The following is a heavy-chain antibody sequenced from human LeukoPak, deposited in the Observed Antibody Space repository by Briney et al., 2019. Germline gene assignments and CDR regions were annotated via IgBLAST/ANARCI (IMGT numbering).Heavy chain of an antibody. Sequence: SETLSLTCTVSGGSISSSRYYWRWIRQPPGKGLEWIGSIYYSGSTYYNPSRKSRVTISVGTSKNQFSLKLSSVTAADTAVYYCAREYRRQQLVTFDYWGQGTLVTVSS. D-gene: IGHD6-13*01. CDR3: AREYRRQQLVTFDY. J-gene: IGHJ4*02. CDR1: GGSISSSRYY. CDR2: IYYSGST. V-gene: IGHV4-39*07.